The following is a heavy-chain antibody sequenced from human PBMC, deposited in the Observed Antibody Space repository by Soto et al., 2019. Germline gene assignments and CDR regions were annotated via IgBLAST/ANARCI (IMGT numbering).Heavy chain of an antibody. V-gene: IGHV4-59*11. J-gene: IGHJ3*02. D-gene: IGHD2-21*01. CDR1: GGSLTDHY. Sequence: QVQLQESGPGLVKPSETLSLTCTVAGGSLTDHYWNWFRQSPGRGLQWIGYVYYSGATSYNPSLTRRVITTVDTSKNQFTLKLRSVTAADTAVYFCARGNDWKSSTFDIWGQGTMVSVSS. CDR3: ARGNDWKSSTFDI. CDR2: VYYSGAT.